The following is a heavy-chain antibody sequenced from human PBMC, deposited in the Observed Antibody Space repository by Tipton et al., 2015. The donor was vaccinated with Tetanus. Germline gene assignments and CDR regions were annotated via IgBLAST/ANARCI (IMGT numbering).Heavy chain of an antibody. CDR3: VTVNFPNYSHYGMDV. CDR2: INHSGNT. J-gene: IGHJ6*02. D-gene: IGHD1-1*01. Sequence: TLSLTCAVYGASFSGYYWSWIRQAPGKGLEWIGEINHSGNTNHNPSLKSRVTLSVDTSKNQFSLKLNSVTAADTAMYYCVTVNFPNYSHYGMDVWGQGTTVTVSS. CDR1: GASFSGYY. V-gene: IGHV4-34*01.